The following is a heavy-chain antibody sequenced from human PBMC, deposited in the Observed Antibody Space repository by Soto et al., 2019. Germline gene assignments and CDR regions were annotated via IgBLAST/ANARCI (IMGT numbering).Heavy chain of an antibody. J-gene: IGHJ6*02. CDR3: AAPWGSSYSGMDV. CDR2: MYPGDSET. V-gene: IGHV5-51*01. Sequence: GESLKISCKGSGYSFSSYWIGWVRQMPGKGLEWMGIMYPGDSETRYSPSFQGQVTISADKSINTAYLQWSSLKASDTAMYYCAAPWGSSYSGMDVWGQGTTVTVS. D-gene: IGHD6-6*01. CDR1: GYSFSSYW.